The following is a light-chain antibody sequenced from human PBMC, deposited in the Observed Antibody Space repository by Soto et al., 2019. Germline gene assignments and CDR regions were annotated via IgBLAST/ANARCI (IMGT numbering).Light chain of an antibody. CDR1: ESVSSN. CDR3: QQRSNWRIT. J-gene: IGKJ5*01. Sequence: EVVITQSPATLSVSPGERATLSCRASESVSSNLAWYQQRPGQAPRLVIYGASTRATGIPARFSGGGSGTDFTLTISSLEPEDFAVYYCQQRSNWRITFGQGTRLEIK. V-gene: IGKV3-15*01. CDR2: GAS.